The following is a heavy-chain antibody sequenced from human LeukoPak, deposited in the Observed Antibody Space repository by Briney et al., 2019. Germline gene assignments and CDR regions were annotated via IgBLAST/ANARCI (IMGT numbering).Heavy chain of an antibody. J-gene: IGHJ4*02. CDR3: ARKENVYYYFDY. Sequence: SETLSLTCAVYGGSFSGYYWSWVRQPPGKGLEWIGEINHSGSTNYNPSLKSRVTISVDTSKNQFSLKLSSVTAVDTAVYYCARKENVYYYFDYWGQGTLVTVSS. D-gene: IGHD3-10*01. CDR1: GGSFSGYY. V-gene: IGHV4-34*01. CDR2: INHSGST.